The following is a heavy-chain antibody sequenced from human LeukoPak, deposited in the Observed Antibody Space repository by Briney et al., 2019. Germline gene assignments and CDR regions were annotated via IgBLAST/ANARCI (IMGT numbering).Heavy chain of an antibody. Sequence: QPGGSLRLSCAASGFTFSSYWMHWVRQAPGKGLVWVSRINSDGSSTSYADSVKGRFTISRGNAKNTVYLQMNSLRAEDTAVYYCARGGYYSSYYFDYWGQGTLVTVSS. CDR2: INSDGSST. J-gene: IGHJ4*02. V-gene: IGHV3-74*01. CDR3: ARGGYYSSYYFDY. D-gene: IGHD3-22*01. CDR1: GFTFSSYW.